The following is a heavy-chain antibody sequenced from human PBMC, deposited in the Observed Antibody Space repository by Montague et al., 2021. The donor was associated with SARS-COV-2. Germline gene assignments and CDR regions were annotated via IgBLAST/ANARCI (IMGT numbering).Heavy chain of an antibody. CDR1: GGSISSFY. CDR2: ISDSGST. V-gene: IGHV4-59*08. Sequence: SETLSLTCTVSGGSISSFYWSWFRLPPGKGLEWIGYISDSGSTNYNPSLTSRVTMSVDTSKNQSSLKVNSVTAADTAVYYCARHYSASLPAVYWGQGTLVTVSS. CDR3: ARHYSASLPAVY. D-gene: IGHD4-11*01. J-gene: IGHJ4*02.